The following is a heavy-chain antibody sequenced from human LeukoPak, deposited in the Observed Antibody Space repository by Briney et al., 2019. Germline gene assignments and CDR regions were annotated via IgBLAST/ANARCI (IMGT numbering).Heavy chain of an antibody. V-gene: IGHV3-74*01. D-gene: IGHD6-19*01. CDR1: GFTFSSYW. CDR3: ARVMGAVAGQSEDY. J-gene: IGHJ4*02. CDR2: INSDGSST. Sequence: GGSLRLSCAASGFTFSSYWMHWVRHAPGKGLVWVSRINSDGSSTSYADSVKGRFAISRDNAKNTLYLQMNSLRAEDTAVYYCARVMGAVAGQSEDYWGQGTLVTVSS.